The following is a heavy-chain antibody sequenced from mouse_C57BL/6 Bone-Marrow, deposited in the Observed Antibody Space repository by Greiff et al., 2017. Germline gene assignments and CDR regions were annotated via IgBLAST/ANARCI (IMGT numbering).Heavy chain of an antibody. D-gene: IGHD1-1*01. Sequence: EVKLMESGPGLVKPSQSLSLTCSVTGYSITSGYYWNWIRQFPGNKLEWMGYISYDGSNNYNPSLKNRISITRDTSKNQFFLKLNSVTTEDTATYYCARGGRLEFAYWGQGTLVTVSA. CDR3: ARGGRLEFAY. V-gene: IGHV3-6*01. CDR2: ISYDGSN. J-gene: IGHJ3*01. CDR1: GYSITSGYY.